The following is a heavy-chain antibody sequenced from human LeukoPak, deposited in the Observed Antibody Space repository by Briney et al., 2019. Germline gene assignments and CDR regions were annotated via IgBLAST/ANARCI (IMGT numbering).Heavy chain of an antibody. J-gene: IGHJ1*01. CDR2: ISAYNGNT. Sequence: ASVKVSCKASGYTFTSYGISWVRQAPGQGLEWMGWISAYNGNTNYAQKLQGGVTMTTDTSTSTAYMELRSLRSDDTAVYYCASGYCSSTSCYKSFPRYFQHWGQGTLVTVSS. V-gene: IGHV1-18*01. CDR1: GYTFTSYG. D-gene: IGHD2-2*02. CDR3: ASGYCSSTSCYKSFPRYFQH.